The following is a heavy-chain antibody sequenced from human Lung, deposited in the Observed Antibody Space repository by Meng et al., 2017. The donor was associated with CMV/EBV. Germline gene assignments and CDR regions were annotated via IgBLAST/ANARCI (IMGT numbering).Heavy chain of an antibody. V-gene: IGHV1-2*06. CDR2: VNPVSDDT. J-gene: IGHJ4*01. CDR3: AKSSDNGWSS. CDR1: GYTFSGFY. D-gene: IGHD6-19*01. Sequence: GHLGQPGVEVKRPGAPVKISCQASGYTFSGFYMNWARQAPGHGLEWLGRVNPVSDDTHYAQKFVGRLTVTRGATINTAFMELTSLRPDDTAVYYCAKSSDNGWSSWGPGTLVTVSS.